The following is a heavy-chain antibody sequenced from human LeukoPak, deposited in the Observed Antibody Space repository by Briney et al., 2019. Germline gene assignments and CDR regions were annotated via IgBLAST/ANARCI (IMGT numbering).Heavy chain of an antibody. CDR2: INHSGST. CDR1: GGSFSGYY. J-gene: IGHJ4*02. V-gene: IGHV4-34*01. D-gene: IGHD4-17*01. Sequence: SETLSLTCAVYGGSFSGYYWSWIRQPPGKGPEWIGEINHSGSTNYNPSLKSRVTISVDTSKNQFSLKLSSVTAADTAVYYCASAYGDYSGFDYWGQGTLVTVSS. CDR3: ASAYGDYSGFDY.